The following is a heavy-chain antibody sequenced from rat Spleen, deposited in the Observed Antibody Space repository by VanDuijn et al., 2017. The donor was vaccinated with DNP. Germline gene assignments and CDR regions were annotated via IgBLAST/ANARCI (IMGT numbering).Heavy chain of an antibody. D-gene: IGHD1-12*03. CDR1: GSSITSIYR. Sequence: EVHLQESGPGLVKPSQSLSLTCSVTGSSITSIYRWNWIRKFPGNKLEWMGYLNSVGSTNYNPSLKSRISITRDTSKNQFFLQVNSVTTEEPSTYYCASRFYDGYYHYFNYWGQGVMVTVSS. CDR2: LNSVGST. CDR3: ASRFYDGYYHYFNY. J-gene: IGHJ2*01. V-gene: IGHV3-3*01.